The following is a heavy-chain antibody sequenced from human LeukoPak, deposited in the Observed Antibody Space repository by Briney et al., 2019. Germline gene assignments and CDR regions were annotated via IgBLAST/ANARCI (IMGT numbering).Heavy chain of an antibody. D-gene: IGHD5-24*01. CDR2: VNWEGDTT. CDR3: ARKSRDGYKPADY. V-gene: IGHV3-43*01. Sequence: PGGSLRLSCGASGFTFNTYSMHWVRQAPGKGLEWVSLVNWEGDTTYYADSVRGRFTISRDNSKNVLYLQMNSLRAEDTAVYYCARKSRDGYKPADYWGQGTLVTVSS. J-gene: IGHJ4*02. CDR1: GFTFNTYS.